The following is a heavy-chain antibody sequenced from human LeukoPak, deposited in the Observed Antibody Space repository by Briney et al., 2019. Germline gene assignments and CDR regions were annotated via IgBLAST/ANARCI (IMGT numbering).Heavy chain of an antibody. CDR3: ARGGLRKHYYDSSGYYVWFDP. CDR1: GYSISSGYY. D-gene: IGHD3-22*01. Sequence: PSQTLSLTCTVSGYSISSGYYWGWIRQPPGKGLEWIGSIYHSGSTYYNPSLKSRVTISVDTSKNQFSLKLSSVTAADTAVYYCARGGLRKHYYDSSGYYVWFDPWGQGTLVTVSS. V-gene: IGHV4-38-2*02. CDR2: IYHSGST. J-gene: IGHJ5*02.